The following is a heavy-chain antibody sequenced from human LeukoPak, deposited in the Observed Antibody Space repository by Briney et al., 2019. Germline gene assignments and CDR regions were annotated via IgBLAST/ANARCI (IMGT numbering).Heavy chain of an antibody. CDR1: GXTFSDYY. J-gene: IGHJ4*02. Sequence: GGSLRLSCAASGXTFSDYYLSWVRQAPGKGLEWVSFISPSSSYTNYADSVKGRFTISRDNAKNSLYLQMSSLRAEDTAVYYCARLWGGSSGYYYWGQGTLVTVSS. V-gene: IGHV3-11*03. CDR3: ARLWGGSSGYYY. D-gene: IGHD3-22*01. CDR2: ISPSSSYT.